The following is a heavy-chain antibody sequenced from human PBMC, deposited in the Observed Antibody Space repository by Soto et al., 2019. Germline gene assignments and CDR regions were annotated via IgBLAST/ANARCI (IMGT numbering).Heavy chain of an antibody. CDR3: ARVSIVATISPPDFDY. CDR1: GFTFSSYA. CDR2: ISYDGSNK. D-gene: IGHD5-12*01. V-gene: IGHV3-30-3*01. Sequence: GGSLRLSCAASGFTFSSYAMHWVRQAPGKGLEWVAVISYDGSNKYYADSVKGRFTISRDNSKNTLYLQMNSLRAEDTAVYYCARVSIVATISPPDFDYWGQGTLVTVSS. J-gene: IGHJ4*02.